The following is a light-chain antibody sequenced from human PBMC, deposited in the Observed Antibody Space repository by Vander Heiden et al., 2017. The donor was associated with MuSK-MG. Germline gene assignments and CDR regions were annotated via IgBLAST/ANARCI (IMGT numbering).Light chain of an antibody. V-gene: IGKV3-15*01. CDR2: GAS. CDR3: QQDNNWPWT. J-gene: IGKJ1*01. CDR1: QSVSSN. Sequence: EIVMTQSPATLSVSPGERATLSCRASQSVSSNLAWYQQKPGQAPRLLTYGASTRATGIPARFSGSGSGTEFTLTISSLQSEDFAVYYCQQDNNWPWTFGQGTKVEIK.